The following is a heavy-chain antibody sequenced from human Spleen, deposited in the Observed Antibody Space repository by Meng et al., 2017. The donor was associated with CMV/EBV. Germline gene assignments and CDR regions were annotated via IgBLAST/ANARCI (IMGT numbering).Heavy chain of an antibody. CDR3: AREGGDSSGPDPRLYYYGMDV. CDR2: IIPIFGTA. CDR1: GGTPRTSP. V-gene: IGHV1-69*05. D-gene: IGHD3-22*01. Sequence: SVKVSCKASGGTPRTSPISWVRQAPGQGLEWMGGIIPIFGTANYAQKFQGRVTITTDESTSTAYMELSSLRSEDTAVYYCAREGGDSSGPDPRLYYYGMDVWGQGTTVTVSS. J-gene: IGHJ6*02.